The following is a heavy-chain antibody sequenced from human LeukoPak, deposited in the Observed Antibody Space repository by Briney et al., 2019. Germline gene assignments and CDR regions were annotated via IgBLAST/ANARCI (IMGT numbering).Heavy chain of an antibody. Sequence: PRGSRRLAWAAAGFTFSDHCIEWVRQAPGKGLERVGRTRNKAHSYTTEYAASVKRRLTISRDDSKNSLYLQMHSLKTEDTAVYYCARAHSSSVHSYGMAVWGQGTPVTVSS. V-gene: IGHV3-72*01. CDR2: TRNKAHSYTT. CDR3: ARAHSSSVHSYGMAV. J-gene: IGHJ6*02. D-gene: IGHD6-13*01. CDR1: GFTFSDHC.